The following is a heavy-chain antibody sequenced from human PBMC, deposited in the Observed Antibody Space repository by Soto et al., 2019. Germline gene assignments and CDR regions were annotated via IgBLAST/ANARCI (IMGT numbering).Heavy chain of an antibody. CDR1: GFTFINYA. Sequence: VQLLESGGGLVQPGGSLRLSCAGSGFTFINYAMNWVRRAPGKGLEWVSTISGGGDAPFFADSVRGRFTISRDNSKNTVTLQMNNLGVDDTAVYFCARKVPGSTSRPDYWYFDLWGRGTLVTVSS. D-gene: IGHD3-10*01. CDR3: ARKVPGSTSRPDYWYFDL. V-gene: IGHV3-23*01. J-gene: IGHJ2*01. CDR2: ISGGGDAP.